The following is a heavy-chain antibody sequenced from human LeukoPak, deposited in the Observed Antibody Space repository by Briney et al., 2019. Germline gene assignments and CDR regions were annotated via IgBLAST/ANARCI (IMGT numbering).Heavy chain of an antibody. J-gene: IGHJ4*02. V-gene: IGHV3-21*01. CDR1: GVTFSSYS. D-gene: IGHD6-13*01. CDR3: ARGIAAAGCIDY. CDR2: ISSSSSYI. Sequence: GGSLRLSCAASGVTFSSYSMNWVRQAPGKGVEWVSSISSSSSYIYYADSVKGRFTISRDNAKNSLYLQMNSLRAEDTAVYYCARGIAAAGCIDYWGQGTLVTVSS.